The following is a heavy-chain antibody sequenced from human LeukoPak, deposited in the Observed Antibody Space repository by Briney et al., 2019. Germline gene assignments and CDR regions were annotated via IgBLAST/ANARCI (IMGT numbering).Heavy chain of an antibody. CDR1: GGSISSSSYY. D-gene: IGHD2-2*01. Sequence: SETLSLTCTVSGGSISSSSYYWGWIHQPPGKGLEWIGIIYYSGSTYYNPSLKSRLTISVDTSKNQFSLKLSSVTATDTAVYYCARRGYCSSTSCYEYWFDPWGQGTLVTVS. V-gene: IGHV4-39*01. CDR2: IYYSGST. CDR3: ARRGYCSSTSCYEYWFDP. J-gene: IGHJ5*02.